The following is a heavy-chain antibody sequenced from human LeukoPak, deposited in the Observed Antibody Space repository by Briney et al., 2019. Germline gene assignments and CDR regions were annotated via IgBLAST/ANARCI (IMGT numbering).Heavy chain of an antibody. V-gene: IGHV1-46*01. CDR3: ARDIVVVTAIGHNWFDP. D-gene: IGHD2-21*02. CDR2: INPSGGST. J-gene: IGHJ5*02. CDR1: GYTFTSYY. Sequence: ASVKVSCKASGYTFTSYYMHWVRQAPGQGLEWMGIINPSGGSTSYAQKFQGRVTMTRDTSTSTVYMELSSLRSEDTAVYYCARDIVVVTAIGHNWFDPWGQGTLVTVSS.